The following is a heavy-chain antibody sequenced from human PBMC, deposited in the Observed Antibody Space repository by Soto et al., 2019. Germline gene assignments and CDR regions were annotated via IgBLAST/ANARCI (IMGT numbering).Heavy chain of an antibody. Sequence: EVQLLESGGGLVQPGGSLRLSCAASGFTFSSYAMSWVRQAPGKGLEWVSAISGSGFSTYYADSVKGLFTVSRDTSKNTLFLQLNIMSAEDTAVYYCAKDPVYYPSEYFDYCGQRTLFTVSS. CDR2: ISGSGFST. D-gene: IGHD3-22*01. CDR3: AKDPVYYPSEYFDY. CDR1: GFTFSSYA. V-gene: IGHV3-23*01. J-gene: IGHJ4*02.